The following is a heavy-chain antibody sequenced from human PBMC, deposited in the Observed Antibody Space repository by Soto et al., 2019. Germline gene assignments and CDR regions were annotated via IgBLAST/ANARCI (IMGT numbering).Heavy chain of an antibody. CDR3: ASLATADTLDY. Sequence: QVQLVQSGAEVKKPGSSVKVSCKASGGTLSSYTISWVRQAPGQGLEWMGRIIPILGIANYAQKFQGRVTITADKSTSTAYMELSSLRSEDTAVYYCASLATADTLDYWGQGTLVTVSS. J-gene: IGHJ4*02. V-gene: IGHV1-69*02. CDR1: GGTLSSYT. CDR2: IIPILGIA. D-gene: IGHD6-13*01.